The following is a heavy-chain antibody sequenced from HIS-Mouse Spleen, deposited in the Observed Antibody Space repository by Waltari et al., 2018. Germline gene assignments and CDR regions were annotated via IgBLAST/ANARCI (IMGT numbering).Heavy chain of an antibody. CDR3: ARSPYYDFWSGYSDNWFDP. D-gene: IGHD3-3*01. CDR1: GGSISSGGYY. J-gene: IGHJ5*02. Sequence: QVQLQESGPGLVKPSQTLSLTCTVSGGSISSGGYYWSWIRQHPGKGLEWIGYISYSGSTSYKPALKSRVTRAVETYKNQFSLKLSSVTAADTAVYYCARSPYYDFWSGYSDNWFDPWGQGTLVTVSS. V-gene: IGHV4-31*03. CDR2: ISYSGST.